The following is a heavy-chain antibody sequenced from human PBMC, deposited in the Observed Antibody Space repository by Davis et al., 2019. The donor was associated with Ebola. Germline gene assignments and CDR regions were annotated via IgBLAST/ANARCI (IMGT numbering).Heavy chain of an antibody. CDR3: AREITMVGAIDP. D-gene: IGHD3-10*02. Sequence: GESLKISCAASGFTFSDHYMSWIRQAPGKALEWVSFISGPSTYTTYADSVQGRFSISRDNAKDSLYLQMNSLRAEDTAVYYCAREITMVGAIDPWGQGTLVTVSS. CDR2: ISGPSTYT. CDR1: GFTFSDHY. J-gene: IGHJ5*02. V-gene: IGHV3-11*06.